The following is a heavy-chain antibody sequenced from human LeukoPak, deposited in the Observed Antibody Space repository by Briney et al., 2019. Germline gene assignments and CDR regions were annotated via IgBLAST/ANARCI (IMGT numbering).Heavy chain of an antibody. CDR2: IRNKANSHTT. CDR3: ARVSTLTTHYYYYYMDV. V-gene: IGHV3-72*01. J-gene: IGHJ6*03. Sequence: GGSLRLSCAASGFTFSDHYMAWVRQAPGKGLEWVGRIRNKANSHTTEYAAFVKGRFTISRDDSKNSLYLQMNSLKTEDTAVYYCARVSTLTTHYYYYYMDVWGKGTTVTVSS. D-gene: IGHD4-17*01. CDR1: GFTFSDHY.